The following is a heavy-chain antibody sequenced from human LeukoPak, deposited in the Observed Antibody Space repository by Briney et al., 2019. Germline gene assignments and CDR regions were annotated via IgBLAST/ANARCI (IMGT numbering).Heavy chain of an antibody. J-gene: IGHJ4*02. CDR1: GFTFSSYA. CDR2: ISYDGSNK. Sequence: GGSLRLSCAASGFTFSSYAMHWVRQAPGKGLEWVAVISYDGSNKYYADSVKGRFTVSRDNSKNTVYLQMNSLRAEDTAVYYCANLVRSSSRDYWGQGTLVTVSS. D-gene: IGHD6-6*01. CDR3: ANLVRSSSRDY. V-gene: IGHV3-30-3*01.